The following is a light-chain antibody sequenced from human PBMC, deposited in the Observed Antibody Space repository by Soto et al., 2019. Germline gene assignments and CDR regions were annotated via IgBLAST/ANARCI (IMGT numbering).Light chain of an antibody. CDR1: TSNIGGNT. V-gene: IGLV1-44*01. CDR2: SNN. J-gene: IGLJ2*01. CDR3: GAWDERLNAVT. Sequence: QSVLTQPPSASGTPGQRVTISCSGSTSNIGGNTVNWYQQLPGTAPKLLIYSNNQRPSGVPDRFSGAKSGTSASLAISRLQSEDEAAYDCGAWDERLNAVTFGGGTKLTVL.